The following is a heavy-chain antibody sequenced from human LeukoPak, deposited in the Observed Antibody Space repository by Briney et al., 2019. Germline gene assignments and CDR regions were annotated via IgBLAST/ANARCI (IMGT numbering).Heavy chain of an antibody. J-gene: IGHJ4*02. Sequence: GGSLRLSCAASGFTFSSCAMCWVRQAPGKGLEWVSTIIDSGNSIYYADSVEGRFTISRDNSKNTLYLQMNSLRAGDTAVYYCAKDPIFSGSYGVFDYWGQGTLVTVSS. D-gene: IGHD1-26*01. CDR3: AKDPIFSGSYGVFDY. CDR1: GFTFSSCA. V-gene: IGHV3-23*01. CDR2: IIDSGNSI.